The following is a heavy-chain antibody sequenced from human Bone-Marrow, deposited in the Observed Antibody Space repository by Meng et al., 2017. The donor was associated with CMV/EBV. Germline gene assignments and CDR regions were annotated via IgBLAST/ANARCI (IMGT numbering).Heavy chain of an antibody. D-gene: IGHD2-2*01. CDR2: VSSGSSNT. J-gene: IGHJ4*01. Sequence: GESLKIPCAASGFTFSRYAMTWVLQAPGRGLEWFSVVSSGSSNTYYADSVKGRFTVSRDNSKNTVYLQMNRLRAEDTAVYYCAKPTPYCSSTSCWSDYWGHGTLVTVSS. V-gene: IGHV3-23*03. CDR3: AKPTPYCSSTSCWSDY. CDR1: GFTFSRYA.